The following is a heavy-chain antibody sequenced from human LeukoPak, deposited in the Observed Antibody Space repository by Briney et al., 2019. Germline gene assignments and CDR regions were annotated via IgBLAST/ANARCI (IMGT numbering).Heavy chain of an antibody. J-gene: IGHJ4*02. CDR2: IKRKTDGETT. CDR1: GLTFSNAW. V-gene: IGHV3-15*01. Sequence: RESLRLSCAASGLTFSNAWMSWVRQAPGEGLEWVGRIKRKTDGETTEYVAPVKGRFTISRDDSKNTLYLQMNSLKTEDTGVYYCATASSGLFYWGQGTLVTVSS. CDR3: ATASSGLFY. D-gene: IGHD3-16*01.